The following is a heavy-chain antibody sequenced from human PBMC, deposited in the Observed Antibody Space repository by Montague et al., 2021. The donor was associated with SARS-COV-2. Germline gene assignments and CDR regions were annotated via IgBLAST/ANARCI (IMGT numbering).Heavy chain of an antibody. CDR1: GDSVSSKSVA. CDR3: ASSGIELTGLDALDI. D-gene: IGHD3-9*01. J-gene: IGHJ3*02. V-gene: IGHV6-1*01. CDR2: TYYRSKWDS. Sequence: CAISGDSVSSKSVAWYWIRQSPSRGLEWLGRTYYRSKWDSDYAEXVIRRLVITPDTSKNQVSLLLNSVIPEDTAVYFCASSGIELTGLDALDIWGQGTMVTVSS.